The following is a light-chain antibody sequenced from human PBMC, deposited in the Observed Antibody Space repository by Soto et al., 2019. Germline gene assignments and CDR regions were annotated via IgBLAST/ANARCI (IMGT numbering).Light chain of an antibody. J-gene: IGKJ2*01. V-gene: IGKV1-5*01. CDR1: QSISSW. CDR3: QQYNSYSYT. Sequence: DIQMTQSTSTLSASVGDRVTITCRASQSISSWLAWYQQKPGKAPKLLIYDASSLESGVPSRLSGSGSGTEFTLTISSLQPDDSATYFCQQYNSYSYTFGQGTKVDIK. CDR2: DAS.